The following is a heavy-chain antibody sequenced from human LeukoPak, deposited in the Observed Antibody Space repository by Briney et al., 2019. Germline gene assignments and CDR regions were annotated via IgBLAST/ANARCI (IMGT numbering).Heavy chain of an antibody. Sequence: GGSLRLSCAASGFTVSSNYMTWVRQAPGKGLEWVAVTSYDGSNKYYADSVKDRFTISRDNSKNTLYLQMNSLRAEDTAVYYCARDNYYASSGYYYIDYWGQGTLVTVSS. D-gene: IGHD3-22*01. CDR2: TSYDGSNK. CDR3: ARDNYYASSGYYYIDY. V-gene: IGHV3-30-3*01. CDR1: GFTVSSNY. J-gene: IGHJ4*02.